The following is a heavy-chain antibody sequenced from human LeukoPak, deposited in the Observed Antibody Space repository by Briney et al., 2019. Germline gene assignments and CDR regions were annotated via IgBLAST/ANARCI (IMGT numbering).Heavy chain of an antibody. CDR2: ISSSSSYI. J-gene: IGHJ5*02. V-gene: IGHV3-21*01. CDR3: ARDIVVPVAGWFDP. CDR1: GFDLSRNG. Sequence: PGESLRLSCAASGFDLSRNGVHWVRQAPGKGLEWVSSISSSSSYIYYADSVKGRFTISRDNAKNSLYLQMNSLRAEDTAVYYCARDIVVPVAGWFDPWGQGTLVTVSS. D-gene: IGHD2-15*01.